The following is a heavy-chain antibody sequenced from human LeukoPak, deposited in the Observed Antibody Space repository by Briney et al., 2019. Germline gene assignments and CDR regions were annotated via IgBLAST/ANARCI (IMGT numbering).Heavy chain of an antibody. CDR3: AKDQEYSYGFSFDIDY. Sequence: GGSLRLSCAASGFTVSSNYMSWVRQAPGKGLEWVSVIYSGGSTYYADSVKGRFTISRDNSKNTLYLQMNSLRAEDTAVYYCAKDQEYSYGFSFDIDYWGQGTLVTVSS. V-gene: IGHV3-66*01. D-gene: IGHD5-18*01. CDR1: GFTVSSNY. J-gene: IGHJ4*02. CDR2: IYSGGST.